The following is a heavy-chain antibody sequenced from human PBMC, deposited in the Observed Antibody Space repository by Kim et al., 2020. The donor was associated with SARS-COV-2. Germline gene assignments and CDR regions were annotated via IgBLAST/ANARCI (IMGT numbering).Heavy chain of an antibody. J-gene: IGHJ6*02. D-gene: IGHD6-19*01. CDR2: IWYDGSNK. V-gene: IGHV3-33*01. CDR3: ARVPPIPNPSGWSKVSYYYYYGMDV. Sequence: GGSLRLSCAASGFTFSSYGMHWVRQAPGKGLEWVAVIWYDGSNKYYADSVKGRFTISRDNSKNTLYLQMNSLRAEDTAVYYCARVPPIPNPSGWSKVSYYYYYGMDVWGQGTTVTVSS. CDR1: GFTFSSYG.